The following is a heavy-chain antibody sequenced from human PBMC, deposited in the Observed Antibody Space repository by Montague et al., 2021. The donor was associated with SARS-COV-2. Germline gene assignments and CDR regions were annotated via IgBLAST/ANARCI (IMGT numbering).Heavy chain of an antibody. CDR3: TTDLRYYYDSSGYYYAYHDY. CDR2: IKSKTDGGTT. Sequence: SLRLSFSASGFTFSNAWMSWVRQAPGKGLEWVGRIKSKTDGGTTDYAAPVKGRFTISRDDSKNTLYLQMNSLKTEDTAVYYCTTDLRYYYDSSGYYYAYHDYWGQGTLVTVSS. J-gene: IGHJ4*02. D-gene: IGHD3-22*01. V-gene: IGHV3-15*01. CDR1: GFTFSNAW.